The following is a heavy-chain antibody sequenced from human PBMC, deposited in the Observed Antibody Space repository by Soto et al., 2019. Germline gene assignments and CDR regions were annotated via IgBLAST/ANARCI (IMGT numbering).Heavy chain of an antibody. J-gene: IGHJ4*02. V-gene: IGHV3-23*01. CDR3: AKDSEGVVEAEYQLLYRRDVGYFDY. CDR1: GFTFSSYA. CDR2: ISGSGGST. Sequence: PGGSLRLSCAASGFTFSSYAMSWVRQAPGKGLEWVSAISGSGGSTYYADSVKGRFTISRDNSKNTLYLQMNSLRAEDTAVYYCAKDSEGVVEAEYQLLYRRDVGYFDYWGQGTLVTVSS. D-gene: IGHD2-2*02.